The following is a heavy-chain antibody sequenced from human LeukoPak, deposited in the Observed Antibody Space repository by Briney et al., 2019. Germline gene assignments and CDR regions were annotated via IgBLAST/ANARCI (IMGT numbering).Heavy chain of an antibody. D-gene: IGHD3-10*01. CDR1: GFTASSNY. J-gene: IGHJ3*02. V-gene: IGHV3-66*01. Sequence: GGSLRLSCAASGFTASSNYMSWVRQAPGKGLEWVSVIYSGGSTYYADSVKGRFTISRDNSKNTLYLQMNSLRAEDTAVYYCAKDQGIMVRGAFDIWGQGTMVTVSS. CDR3: AKDQGIMVRGAFDI. CDR2: IYSGGST.